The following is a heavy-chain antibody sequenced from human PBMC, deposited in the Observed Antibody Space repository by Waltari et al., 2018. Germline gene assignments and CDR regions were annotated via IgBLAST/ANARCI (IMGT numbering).Heavy chain of an antibody. D-gene: IGHD1-1*01. Sequence: VQLVESGGGSVQPGRSLRLSCAATGFTFSSYAMHWVRQAPGKGLEWVAVISYNGNDKYYTDSVKGLFTISRDNSKNTQYLQMNSLRPEDTAVYYCAKVPGTSQLYYLDNWGQGTLVTVSS. CDR3: AKVPGTSQLYYLDN. J-gene: IGHJ4*02. CDR2: ISYNGNDK. CDR1: GFTFSSYA. V-gene: IGHV3-30*18.